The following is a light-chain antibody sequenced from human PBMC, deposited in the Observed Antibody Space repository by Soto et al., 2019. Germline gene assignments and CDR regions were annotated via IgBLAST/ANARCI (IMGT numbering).Light chain of an antibody. J-gene: IGKJ1*01. V-gene: IGKV1-27*01. CDR3: QKYNSPPWM. Sequence: DIQLTQSPSSLSASIGDRVTITCRASQGISNYLAWYQQKPGKVPKLLIYAASTLQSGVPSRFSGSGSGTDFTLPISSLQAEDVATYYCQKYNSPPWMFGRGTKVEVK. CDR1: QGISNY. CDR2: AAS.